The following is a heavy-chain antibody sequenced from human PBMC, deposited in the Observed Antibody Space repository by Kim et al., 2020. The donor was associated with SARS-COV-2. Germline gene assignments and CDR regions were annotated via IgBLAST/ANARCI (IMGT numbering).Heavy chain of an antibody. CDR2: IYYSGST. CDR3: LAQEYYGMDV. V-gene: IGHV4-61*01. Sequence: SETLSLTCTVSGGSVSSGSYYWSWIRQPPGKGLEWIGYIYYSGSTNYNPSLKSRVTISVDTSKNQFSLKLSSVTAADTAVYYCLAQEYYGMDVWGQGTTVTVSS. J-gene: IGHJ6*02. D-gene: IGHD5-12*01. CDR1: GGSVSSGSYY.